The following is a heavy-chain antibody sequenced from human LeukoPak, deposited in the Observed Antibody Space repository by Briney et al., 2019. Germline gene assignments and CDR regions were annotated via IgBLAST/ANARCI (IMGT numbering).Heavy chain of an antibody. CDR1: GGSFSGYY. Sequence: SETLSLTCAVYGGSFSGYYWSWIRQPPGKGLEWIGYIYYSGSTNYNPSLKSRVTISVDTSKNQFSLKLSSVTAADTAVYYCARGNRVYGEMATALDYWGQGTLVTVSS. CDR3: ARGNRVYGEMATALDY. V-gene: IGHV4-59*01. CDR2: IYYSGST. D-gene: IGHD5-24*01. J-gene: IGHJ4*02.